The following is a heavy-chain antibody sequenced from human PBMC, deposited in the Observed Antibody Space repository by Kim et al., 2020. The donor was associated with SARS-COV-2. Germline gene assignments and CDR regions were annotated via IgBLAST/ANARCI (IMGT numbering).Heavy chain of an antibody. CDR2: IYFSGST. Sequence: SETLSLTCTVSGGSISSVGYYWSWIRPHPGKGLEWIGYIYFSGSTYYNPYLKSRITISQATYQNPFSLNLNSATAAATAVYYCAVTNSRRTGTYPYYGM. D-gene: IGHD1-7*01. CDR1: GGSISSVGYY. CDR3: AVTNSRRTGTYPYYGM. J-gene: IGHJ6*01. V-gene: IGHV4-31*03.